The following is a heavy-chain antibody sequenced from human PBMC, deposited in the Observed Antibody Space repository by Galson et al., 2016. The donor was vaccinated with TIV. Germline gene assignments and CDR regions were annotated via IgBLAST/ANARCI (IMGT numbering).Heavy chain of an antibody. V-gene: IGHV1-69*04. CDR1: GGTFRTYS. Sequence: SVKVSCKASGGTFRTYSFNWVRQAPGQGLQWMGRIIPILGLANYAQKFQGRVTITADTSMSTAYMELRSLKSEDTAVYYCARDRLSVLTAILFDYWGQGTLVTVSS. CDR3: ARDRLSVLTAILFDY. J-gene: IGHJ4*02. CDR2: IIPILGLA. D-gene: IGHD2-21*02.